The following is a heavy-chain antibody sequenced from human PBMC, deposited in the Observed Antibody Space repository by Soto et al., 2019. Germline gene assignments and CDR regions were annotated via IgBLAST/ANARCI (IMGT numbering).Heavy chain of an antibody. J-gene: IGHJ4*02. CDR2: IIPIFGTA. CDR3: ARAITMIVGEKAYYFDY. V-gene: IGHV1-69*06. Sequence: VASVKVSCKASGSTFSSYAISWVRQAPGQGLEWMGGIIPIFGTANYAQKFQGRVTITADKSTSTAYMELSSLRSEDTAVYYCARAITMIVGEKAYYFDYWGQGTLVTVSS. CDR1: GSTFSSYA. D-gene: IGHD3-22*01.